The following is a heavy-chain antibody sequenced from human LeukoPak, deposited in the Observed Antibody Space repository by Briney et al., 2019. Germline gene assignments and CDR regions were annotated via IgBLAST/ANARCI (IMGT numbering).Heavy chain of an antibody. CDR2: ISYDGSNK. CDR1: GFTFSSYA. V-gene: IGHV3-30*04. Sequence: GGSLRLPCAASGFTFSSYAMHWVRQAPGKGLEWVAVISYDGSNKYYADSVKGRFTISRDNSKNTLYLQMNSLRAEDTAVYYYARGEPVDTDSHFDYWGQGTLVTVSS. D-gene: IGHD5-18*01. CDR3: ARGEPVDTDSHFDY. J-gene: IGHJ4*02.